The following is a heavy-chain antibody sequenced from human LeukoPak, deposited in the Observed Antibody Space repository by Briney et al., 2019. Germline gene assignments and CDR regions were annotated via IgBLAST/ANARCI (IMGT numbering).Heavy chain of an antibody. J-gene: IGHJ4*02. CDR1: DASIDTHY. Sequence: SETLSLTCTVSDASIDTHYWNWIRQPAGKGLEWIGRIYAGGSTNYNPSLKSRVTMSAVTSKNQFFLRLSSVTAADSAVYYCARGSSIYGGSSPKYYFDYWGQGILVTVSS. CDR3: ARGSSIYGGSSPKYYFDY. CDR2: IYAGGST. V-gene: IGHV4-4*07. D-gene: IGHD6-6*01.